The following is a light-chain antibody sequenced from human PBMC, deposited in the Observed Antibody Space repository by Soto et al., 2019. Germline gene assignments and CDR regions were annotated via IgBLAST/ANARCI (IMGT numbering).Light chain of an antibody. Sequence: QSALTQPPSASGSPGQSVTISCTGTSSDVGKYDYVSWFQHHPGKAPKLIIYEVSKRPSGVPDRFSGSKSGNTASLTISGLQAEDEADYYCCSYAGSYTWVFGGGTKLTVL. CDR1: SSDVGKYDY. J-gene: IGLJ3*02. CDR3: CSYAGSYTWV. V-gene: IGLV2-8*01. CDR2: EVS.